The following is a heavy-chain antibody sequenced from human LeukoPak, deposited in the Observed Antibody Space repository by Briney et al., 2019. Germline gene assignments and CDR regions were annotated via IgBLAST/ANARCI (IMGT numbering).Heavy chain of an antibody. Sequence: SQTLSLTCAISGHSVSSNSGAWDWIRQSPSRGLEWLGRTYYRSKWYNDYALSVKSRITINPDTSKNQFSLQLNSVTPEDTAVYYCASATSYDSSWFFDFWGQGTLVTVSS. CDR2: TYYRSKWYN. V-gene: IGHV6-1*01. D-gene: IGHD3-22*01. CDR1: GHSVSSNSGA. CDR3: ASATSYDSSWFFDF. J-gene: IGHJ4*02.